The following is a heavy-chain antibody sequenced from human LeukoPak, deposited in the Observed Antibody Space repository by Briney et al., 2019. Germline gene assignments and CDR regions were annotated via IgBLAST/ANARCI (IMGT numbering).Heavy chain of an antibody. CDR1: GFTFSSCG. D-gene: IGHD7-27*01. V-gene: IGHV3-30*18. CDR3: AKMPNWGTGYGMDV. Sequence: GGSLRLSCAASGFTFSSCGMHWVRQAPGKGLEWVAVISYDGSNKYYADSVKGRFTISRDNSKNTLYLQMNSLRAEDTAVYHCAKMPNWGTGYGMDVWGQGTTVTVSS. CDR2: ISYDGSNK. J-gene: IGHJ6*02.